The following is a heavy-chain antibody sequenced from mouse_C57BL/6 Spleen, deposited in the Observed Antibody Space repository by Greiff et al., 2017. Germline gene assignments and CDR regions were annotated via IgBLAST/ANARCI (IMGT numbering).Heavy chain of an antibody. J-gene: IGHJ4*01. D-gene: IGHD2-2*01. CDR2: IHPNSGST. CDR1: GYTFTSYW. Sequence: QVQLQQPGAELVKPGASVKLSCKASGYTFTSYWMHWVKQRPGQGLEWIGMIHPNSGSTNYNEKFKSKATLTVDKSSSTAYMQLSSLTSEDSAVYYCAREGGYDDRGAMDYWGQGTSVTVSS. CDR3: AREGGYDDRGAMDY. V-gene: IGHV1-64*01.